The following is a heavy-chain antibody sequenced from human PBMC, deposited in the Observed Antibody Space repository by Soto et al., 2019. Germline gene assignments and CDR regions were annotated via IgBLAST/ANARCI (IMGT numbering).Heavy chain of an antibody. J-gene: IGHJ4*02. D-gene: IGHD3-3*01. CDR3: ARGPYYDPIHYFDY. CDR1: GFTFSTYA. V-gene: IGHV3-64*02. CDR2: ISSNGGST. Sequence: EVQLVESGEVLVQSGGSLRLSCAASGFTFSTYAMHWVRQAPGKGLEYVSAISSNGGSTYYVDSVKGRFTISRDNSKNPLYLQIGSLRAEDMAVYYCARGPYYDPIHYFDYWGQGALVTVSS.